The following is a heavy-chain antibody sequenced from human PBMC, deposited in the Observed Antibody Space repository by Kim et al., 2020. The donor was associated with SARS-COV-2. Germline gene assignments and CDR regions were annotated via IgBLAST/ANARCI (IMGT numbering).Heavy chain of an antibody. CDR3: SRQFTYYYYSSGYPFDY. CDR2: IIPILGIA. J-gene: IGHJ4*01. Sequence: SVKVSCKASGGTFSSYAISWVRQAPGQGLEWMGMIIPILGIANYAQKFQGRVTITADKSTSTAYMELSSLRSEDTAVYYCSRQFTYYYYSSGYPFDYWG. D-gene: IGHD3-22*01. CDR1: GGTFSSYA. V-gene: IGHV1-69*04.